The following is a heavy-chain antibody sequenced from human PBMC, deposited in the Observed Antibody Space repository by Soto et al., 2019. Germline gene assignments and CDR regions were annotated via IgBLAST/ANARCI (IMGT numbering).Heavy chain of an antibody. V-gene: IGHV4-61*08. CDR2: IYYSGST. CDR3: ARSPNYYYYGFDV. J-gene: IGHJ6*02. Sequence: SETLSLTCTVSGGSVSSGDYFWSWLRQSPGKRLEWIANIYYSGSTNYNPSLKSRATISVDTSKSQVSLTLTSMTAADAALYYCARSPNYYYYGFDVWGQGTAVTV. D-gene: IGHD3-10*01. CDR1: GGSVSSGDYF.